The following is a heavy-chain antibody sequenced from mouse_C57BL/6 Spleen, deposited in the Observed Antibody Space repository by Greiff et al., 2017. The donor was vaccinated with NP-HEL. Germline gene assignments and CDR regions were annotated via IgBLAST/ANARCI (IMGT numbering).Heavy chain of an antibody. V-gene: IGHV1-80*01. Sequence: QVQLQQSGAELVKPGASVKISCKASGYAFSSYWMNWVKQRPGKGLEWIGQIYPGDGDTNYNGKFKGKATLTADKSSSTAYMQLSSLTSEDSAVYFCARIYYGNYVQSFDYWGQGTTLTVSS. CDR3: ARIYYGNYVQSFDY. CDR2: IYPGDGDT. J-gene: IGHJ2*01. CDR1: GYAFSSYW. D-gene: IGHD2-1*01.